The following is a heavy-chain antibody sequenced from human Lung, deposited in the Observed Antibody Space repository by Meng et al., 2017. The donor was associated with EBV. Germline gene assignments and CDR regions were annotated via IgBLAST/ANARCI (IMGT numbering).Heavy chain of an antibody. V-gene: IGHV1-69*01. D-gene: IGHD3-16*01. CDR2: LIPMLGAP. J-gene: IGHJ4*02. Sequence: VHVADGGKEPGSSVKVPCKSSGGTFRNYAISWVRQAPGQGLEWLGGLIPMLGAPNYAQKFQGRVTITADESTSTHYMDLNSLRSEDTAVYYCATGRKESNGGAYYFDSWGQGTLVIVSS. CDR3: ATGRKESNGGAYYFDS. CDR1: GGTFRNYA.